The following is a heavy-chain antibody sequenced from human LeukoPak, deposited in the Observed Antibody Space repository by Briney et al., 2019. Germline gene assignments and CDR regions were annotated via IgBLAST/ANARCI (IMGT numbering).Heavy chain of an antibody. CDR3: ARRGTMIVVGPFDY. J-gene: IGHJ4*02. CDR2: INHSGST. Sequence: SETLSLTCAVYGGSFSGYYWSWIRQPPGKGLEWIGEINHSGSTNYNPSLKSRVTISVDTSKNQFSLKLSSVTAADTAVYYCARRGTMIVVGPFDYWGQGTLVTVSS. D-gene: IGHD3-22*01. CDR1: GGSFSGYY. V-gene: IGHV4-34*01.